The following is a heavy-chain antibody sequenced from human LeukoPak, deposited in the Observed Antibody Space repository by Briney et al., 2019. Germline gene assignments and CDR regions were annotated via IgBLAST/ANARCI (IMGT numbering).Heavy chain of an antibody. V-gene: IGHV4-38-2*01. D-gene: IGHD2-21*01. CDR2: IYHSGST. CDR3: ARLIDGVYFDY. J-gene: IGHJ4*02. Sequence: KTSETLSLTCAVSSYSISSGCYWGWIRQPPGKGLEWIGSIYHSGSTYCNPSLKSRVTISVDTSKNQFSLKLTSVTAADTAVYYCARLIDGVYFDYWGQGALVTVSS. CDR1: SYSISSGCY.